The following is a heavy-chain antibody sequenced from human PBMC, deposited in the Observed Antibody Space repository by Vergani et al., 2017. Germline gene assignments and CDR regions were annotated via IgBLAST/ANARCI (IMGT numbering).Heavy chain of an antibody. D-gene: IGHD3-22*01. CDR3: AKGSYYYDSSGYPPDAFDI. V-gene: IGHV3-21*01. CDR1: GFTFSSYS. CDR2: ISSSSSYI. Sequence: EVQLVESGGGLVKPGGSLRLSCAASGFTFSSYSMNWVRQAPGKGLEWVSSISSSSSYIYYADSVKGRFTISRDNAKNSLYLQMNSLRAEDTAVYYCAKGSYYYDSSGYPPDAFDIWGQGTMVTVSS. J-gene: IGHJ3*02.